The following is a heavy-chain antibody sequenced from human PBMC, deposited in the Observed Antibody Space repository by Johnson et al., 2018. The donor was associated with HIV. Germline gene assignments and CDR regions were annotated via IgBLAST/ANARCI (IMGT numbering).Heavy chain of an antibody. CDR2: ISYDGSNK. D-gene: IGHD3-3*01. CDR3: TPIDWPGVVAFDI. V-gene: IGHV3-30*04. Sequence: VQLLESGGGVVQPGRSLRLSCAASDFTFTNNAIHWVRQAPGKGLEWVAVISYDGSNKYYADSVKGRFTVSRDNSKNTLYLQMNSLRREDTALYYCTPIDWPGVVAFDIWGQGTMVTVSS. J-gene: IGHJ3*02. CDR1: DFTFTNNA.